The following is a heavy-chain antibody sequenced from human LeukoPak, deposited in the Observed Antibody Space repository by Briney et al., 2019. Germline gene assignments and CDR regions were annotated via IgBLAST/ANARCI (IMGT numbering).Heavy chain of an antibody. Sequence: GRSLRLSCAASGFTFSSYGMHWVRQAPGKGLEWVAVISYDGSNKYYADSVKGRFTISRDNSKNTLYLQMNSLRAEDTAVYHCAKSVVATRYLVDYWGQGTLVTVSS. D-gene: IGHD5-12*01. CDR1: GFTFSSYG. CDR3: AKSVVATRYLVDY. V-gene: IGHV3-30*18. J-gene: IGHJ4*02. CDR2: ISYDGSNK.